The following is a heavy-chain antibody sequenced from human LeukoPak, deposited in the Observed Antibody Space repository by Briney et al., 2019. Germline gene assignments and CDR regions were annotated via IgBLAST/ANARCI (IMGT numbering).Heavy chain of an antibody. Sequence: AGGSLRLSCAASGFTFDDYAMHWVRQTPGKGLEWVSGISWNGGTIGYVDSVKGRLTISRDNAKNSLYLQMNSLRAEDTALYYCAKDYDSSGYTSFDYWGQGTLVTVSS. J-gene: IGHJ4*02. D-gene: IGHD3-22*01. CDR2: ISWNGGTI. V-gene: IGHV3-9*01. CDR1: GFTFDDYA. CDR3: AKDYDSSGYTSFDY.